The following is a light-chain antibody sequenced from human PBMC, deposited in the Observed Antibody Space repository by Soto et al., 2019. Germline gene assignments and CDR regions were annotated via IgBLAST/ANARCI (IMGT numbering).Light chain of an antibody. Sequence: EIVLTQSPGTLSLSPGERATLSCRASQRVSSSYFAWYQQKPGQAPRLLIYGASRRATDIPDRFTGSGSGTVFTLTITRLEPEDFAVYYCQQYEAFGQGTKLEIK. V-gene: IGKV3-20*01. J-gene: IGKJ2*01. CDR2: GAS. CDR1: QRVSSSY. CDR3: QQYEA.